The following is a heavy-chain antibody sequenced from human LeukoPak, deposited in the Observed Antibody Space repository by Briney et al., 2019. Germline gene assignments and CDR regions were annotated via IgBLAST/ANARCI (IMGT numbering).Heavy chain of an antibody. CDR3: ARARVDYYYYGMDV. CDR1: GYTFTGYY. J-gene: IGHJ6*02. D-gene: IGHD2-15*01. Sequence: GASVKVSCKASGYTFTGYYIHWVRQAPGQGLEWMGWINPNSGGTNYAQKFQGRVTMTRDTSISTAYMELSRLRSDDTAVYYCARARVDYYYYGMDVWGQGTTVTVSS. V-gene: IGHV1-2*02. CDR2: INPNSGGT.